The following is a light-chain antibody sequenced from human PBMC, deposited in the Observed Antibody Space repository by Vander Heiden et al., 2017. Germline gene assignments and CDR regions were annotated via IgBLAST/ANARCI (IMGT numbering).Light chain of an antibody. V-gene: IGLV2-23*02. Sequence: QSALTQPASVSASPGQSFTISCTGTSSDVGNYNFVSWYHHHPGKAPKLMIYEVIKRPSGVSNRFSGSKSGNTASLTISGLQAEDEADYYCCSYGDSNTLVFGGGTKLTVL. CDR2: EVI. CDR1: SSDVGNYNF. J-gene: IGLJ2*01. CDR3: CSYGDSNTLV.